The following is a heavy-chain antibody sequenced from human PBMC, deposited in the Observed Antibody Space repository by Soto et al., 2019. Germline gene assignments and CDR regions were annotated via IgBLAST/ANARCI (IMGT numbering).Heavy chain of an antibody. CDR3: ASCTAGKDYYYYGMDV. V-gene: IGHV1-69*13. CDR1: GGTFSSYA. D-gene: IGHD1-1*01. J-gene: IGHJ6*02. CDR2: IIPIFGTA. Sequence: SVKVSCKASGGTFSSYAISWVRQAPGQGLEWMGGIIPIFGTANYAQRFQGRVTITADESTSTAYMELSSLRSEDTAVYYCASCTAGKDYYYYGMDVWGQGTTVTVSS.